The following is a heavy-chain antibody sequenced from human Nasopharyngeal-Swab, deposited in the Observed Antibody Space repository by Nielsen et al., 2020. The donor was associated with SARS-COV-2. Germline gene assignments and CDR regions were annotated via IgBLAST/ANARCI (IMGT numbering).Heavy chain of an antibody. V-gene: IGHV3-21*01. CDR3: EREKKKGKKKRDY. CDR1: GFTFSSYT. J-gene: IGHJ4*02. Sequence: GGSLRLSCEASGFTFSSYTMNWVRQAPGKGLEWVSSVTSSSTYIYYADSVKGRFTISRDNAKNSLYLQMISLRAEDKAGEEEEREKKKGKKKRDYWGQGTLVTVSS. D-gene: IGHD3-10*01. CDR2: VTSSSTYI.